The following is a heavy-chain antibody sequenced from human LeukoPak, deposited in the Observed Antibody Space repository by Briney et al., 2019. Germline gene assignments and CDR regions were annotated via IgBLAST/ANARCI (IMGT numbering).Heavy chain of an antibody. CDR1: VGTFSGHY. CDR3: ARVSHQGETYFNAFDI. V-gene: IGHV4-34*01. J-gene: IGHJ3*02. CDR2: IDHTGKS. Sequence: SETLSLTCAVYVGTFSGHYWSWIRQAPGKGLEWIGEIDHTGKSNYKSALKSRVTMAVDTSKNQFSLSLESVTAADTAIYYCARVSHQGETYFNAFDIWGRGTPVTVSS. D-gene: IGHD1-26*01.